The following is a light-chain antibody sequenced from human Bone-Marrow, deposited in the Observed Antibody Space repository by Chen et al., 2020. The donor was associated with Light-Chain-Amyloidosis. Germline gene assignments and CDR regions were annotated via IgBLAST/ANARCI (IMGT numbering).Light chain of an antibody. CDR2: RDT. J-gene: IGLJ2*01. CDR3: QSADSSGTYEVI. CDR1: DLPPKY. V-gene: IGLV3-25*03. Sequence: SYELTQPPSVSVSPGRTARINCSGGDLPPKYAYWYQQKPGQAPVLVIHRDTDRPSGISGRFSGSSSGTTATLTISGVQAEDEADYHCQSADSSGTYEVIFGGGTKLTVL.